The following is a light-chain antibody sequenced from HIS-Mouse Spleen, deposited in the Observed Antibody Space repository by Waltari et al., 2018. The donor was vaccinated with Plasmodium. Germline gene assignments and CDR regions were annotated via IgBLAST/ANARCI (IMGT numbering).Light chain of an antibody. Sequence: QSALTQPPSASGSPGQSVTISCTGTSSDVVGYNYVSWYQPHPGKAPKLMIYEVSKRPSGVPDRFSGSKSGNTASLTVSGLQAEDEADYYCSSYAGSNNLVFGGGTKLTVL. CDR2: EVS. J-gene: IGLJ2*01. V-gene: IGLV2-8*01. CDR1: SSDVVGYNY. CDR3: SSYAGSNNLV.